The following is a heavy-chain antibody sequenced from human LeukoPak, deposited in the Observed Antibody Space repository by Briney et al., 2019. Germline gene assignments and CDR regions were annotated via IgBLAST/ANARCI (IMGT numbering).Heavy chain of an antibody. Sequence: SETLSLTCTVSGTFVSGFCWTWIRQPPGKGLEWIGFIYSTGTTSYNSSLQSRVTISVDTSKNQFSLKLKSVIAADTAIYYCAGRWRGTLDYWGRGTLVAVSS. D-gene: IGHD5-24*01. CDR1: GTFVSGFC. CDR2: IYSTGTT. CDR3: AGRWRGTLDY. V-gene: IGHV4-4*09. J-gene: IGHJ4*02.